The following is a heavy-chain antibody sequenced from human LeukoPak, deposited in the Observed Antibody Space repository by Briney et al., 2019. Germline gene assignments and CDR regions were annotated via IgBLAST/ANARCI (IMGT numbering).Heavy chain of an antibody. D-gene: IGHD4-17*01. CDR2: ISGSGSNT. CDR3: ARGNGDYAIHPDY. CDR1: GFTFSSYA. V-gene: IGHV3-23*01. J-gene: IGHJ4*02. Sequence: GGSLRLSCAASGFTFSSYAMTWVRQAPGKGLEWVSAISGSGSNTYYADSVKGRFTISGDNSKSTLYLLINSLRADDTAVYYCARGNGDYAIHPDYWGQGTLVTVSS.